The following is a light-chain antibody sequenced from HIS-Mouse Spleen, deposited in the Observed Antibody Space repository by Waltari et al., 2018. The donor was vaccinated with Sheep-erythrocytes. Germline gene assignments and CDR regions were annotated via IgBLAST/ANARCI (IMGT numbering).Light chain of an antibody. V-gene: IGLV2-11*01. CDR3: CSYAGSYNHV. CDR1: SSDVGGYNY. Sequence: QSALTQPRSVSGSPGQSVTISCTGTSSDVGGYNYVSWYPQHPGKAPKLMIYDVRTRPSGVPDRCSASKSGNTASLTISGLQAEDEADYYCCSYAGSYNHVFATGTKVTVL. J-gene: IGLJ1*01. CDR2: DVR.